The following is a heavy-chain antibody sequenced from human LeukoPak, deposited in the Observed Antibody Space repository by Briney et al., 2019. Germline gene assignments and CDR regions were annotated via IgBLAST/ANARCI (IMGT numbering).Heavy chain of an antibody. V-gene: IGHV4-59*12. D-gene: IGHD3-3*01. CDR2: IYYSGST. J-gene: IGHJ6*02. CDR3: AREANDVTIFGVVILGTYYYYGMDV. CDR1: GGSISSYY. Sequence: SETLSLTCTVSGGSISSYYWSWIRQPPGKGLEWIGYIYYSGSTNYNPSLKSRVTMSVDTSKNQFSLKLSSVTAADTAVYYCAREANDVTIFGVVILGTYYYYGMDVWGQGTTVTVSS.